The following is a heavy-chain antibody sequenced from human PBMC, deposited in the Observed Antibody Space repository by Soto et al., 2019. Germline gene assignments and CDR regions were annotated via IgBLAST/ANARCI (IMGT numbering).Heavy chain of an antibody. Sequence: PSETLSLTCAVSGGSISGSSFYWGWIRQPPEKGLESIGSIHYSGSTNYNPSLKSRVTISVATSKNQFSLRLSSVTAADTAVYYCARGRCSTASCYRGKDDYYGMEVWGQGTTVTVSS. J-gene: IGHJ6*02. CDR1: GGSISGSSFY. CDR2: IHYSGST. CDR3: ARGRCSTASCYRGKDDYYGMEV. D-gene: IGHD2-2*01. V-gene: IGHV4-39*07.